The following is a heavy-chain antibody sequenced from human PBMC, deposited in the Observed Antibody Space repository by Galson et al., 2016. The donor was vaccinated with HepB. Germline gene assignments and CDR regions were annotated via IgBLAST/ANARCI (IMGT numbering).Heavy chain of an antibody. J-gene: IGHJ2*01. CDR1: GFTFSRDS. D-gene: IGHD6-13*01. V-gene: IGHV3-21*01. Sequence: SLSPSCAASGFTFSRDSMIWVRQAPGKGLEWVSSISSGSDGYIYYADSVKGRFTISRDNAKNSLLLQMNSLRAEDTAVYYCARVRYSSSWYVLWYFDLWGRGTLVTVSS. CDR2: ISSGSDGYI. CDR3: ARVRYSSSWYVLWYFDL.